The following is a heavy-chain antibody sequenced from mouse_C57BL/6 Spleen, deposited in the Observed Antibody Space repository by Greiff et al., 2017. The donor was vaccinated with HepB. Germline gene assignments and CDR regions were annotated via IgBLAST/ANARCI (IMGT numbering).Heavy chain of an antibody. V-gene: IGHV1-18*01. J-gene: IGHJ2*01. CDR3: ARERLDY. CDR1: GYTFTDYN. Sequence: EVKLMESGPELVKPGASVKIPCKASGYTFTDYNMDWVKQSHGKSLEWIGDINPNNGGTIYNQKFKGKATLTVDKSSSTAYMELRSLTSEDTAVYYCARERLDYWGQGTTLTVSS. CDR2: INPNNGGT. D-gene: IGHD3-2*02.